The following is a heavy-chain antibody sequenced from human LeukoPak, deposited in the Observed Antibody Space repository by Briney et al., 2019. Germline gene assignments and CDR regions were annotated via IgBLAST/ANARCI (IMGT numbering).Heavy chain of an antibody. J-gene: IGHJ4*02. CDR1: GFTFSASA. Sequence: PGGSLRLSCSASGFTFSASAMHWVRQAPGKGLEYVSSLGVNGISAYYADSVRGRFSISRGNSKGTLFLQMSSLRVEDTAVYYCVKGQEVVYTPTFDFWGQGTLVTVSS. CDR3: VKGQEVVYTPTFDF. CDR2: LGVNGISA. D-gene: IGHD2-8*02. V-gene: IGHV3-64D*09.